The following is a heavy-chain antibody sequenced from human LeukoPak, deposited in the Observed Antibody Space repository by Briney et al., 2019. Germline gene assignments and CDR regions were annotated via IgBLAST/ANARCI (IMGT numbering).Heavy chain of an antibody. D-gene: IGHD3-22*01. CDR1: GFTFDDYA. CDR2: ISWNSGSI. J-gene: IGHJ4*02. Sequence: GGSLRLSCAASGFTFDDYAMHWVRQAPGKGLEWVSGISWNSGSIGYADSVKGRFTISRDNAKNSLYLQMNSLRAEDMALYYCAKSNYYDSSGYFDYWGQGTLVTVSS. V-gene: IGHV3-9*03. CDR3: AKSNYYDSSGYFDY.